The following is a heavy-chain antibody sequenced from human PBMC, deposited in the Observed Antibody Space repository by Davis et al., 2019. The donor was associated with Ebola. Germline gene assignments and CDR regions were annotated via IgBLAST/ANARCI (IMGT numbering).Heavy chain of an antibody. Sequence: PSETLSLTCAISGDSVLGKNGAWNWIRQSPSRGLEWLGRTYYNSKWYSDYAVSVKSRITINPDTSKNQFSLQLNSVTPEDTALYYCARGWLRVGFDSWGQGTPVTVSS. D-gene: IGHD5-12*01. CDR3: ARGWLRVGFDS. CDR1: GDSVLGKNGA. CDR2: TYYNSKWYS. J-gene: IGHJ4*02. V-gene: IGHV6-1*01.